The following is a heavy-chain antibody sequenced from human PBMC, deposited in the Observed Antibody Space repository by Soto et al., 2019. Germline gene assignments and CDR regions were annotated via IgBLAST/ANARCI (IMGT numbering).Heavy chain of an antibody. J-gene: IGHJ4*02. CDR2: INHSGST. CDR3: AGRPYYYDSSGYYN. Sequence: SETLSLTCAVYGGSFSGYYWSWIRQPPGKGLEWIGEINHSGSTNYNPSLKSRVTISVDTSKNQFSLRLSSVTAADTTVYYCAGRPYYYDSSGYYNWGQGTLVTVSS. V-gene: IGHV4-34*01. D-gene: IGHD3-22*01. CDR1: GGSFSGYY.